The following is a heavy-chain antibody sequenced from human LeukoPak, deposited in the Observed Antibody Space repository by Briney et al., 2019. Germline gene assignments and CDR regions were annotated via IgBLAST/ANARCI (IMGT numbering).Heavy chain of an antibody. J-gene: IGHJ4*02. CDR1: GYSFTSYW. V-gene: IGHV5-51*01. CDR3: ARSWFGGVILFDY. CDR2: IYPGDSDT. D-gene: IGHD3-16*01. Sequence: GESLKISCKGSGYSFTSYWIGWVRQMPGEGLEWMGIIYPGDSDTRYSPSFQGQVTLSADKAISTAYLQWSSLEASDTAMYYCARSWFGGVILFDYWGQGTLVTVSS.